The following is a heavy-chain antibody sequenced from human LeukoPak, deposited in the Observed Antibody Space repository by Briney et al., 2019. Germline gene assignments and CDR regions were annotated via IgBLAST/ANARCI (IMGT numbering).Heavy chain of an antibody. V-gene: IGHV1-46*01. Sequence: ASVKVSCKASGYTFSNYCMHWVRQAPGQGLGWMGILNPTYDIPIYAQTFEGRVTMTRDMSTSTVYMELTTLTSDDTAVYFCAKDPRNILTGDYDDFDIWGQGTMVIVSS. CDR3: AKDPRNILTGDYDDFDI. D-gene: IGHD3-9*01. J-gene: IGHJ3*02. CDR2: LNPTYDIP. CDR1: GYTFSNYC.